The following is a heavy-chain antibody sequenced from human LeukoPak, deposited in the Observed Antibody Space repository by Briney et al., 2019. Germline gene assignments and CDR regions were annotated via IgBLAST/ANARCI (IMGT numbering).Heavy chain of an antibody. J-gene: IGHJ6*03. V-gene: IGHV3-23*01. D-gene: IGHD1-1*01. CDR3: AKGTGTTRYYYMDV. Sequence: QPGGSLRLSCVTSGYNFYAFTINWVRQAPGKGLEWVSGISGSGGSTYYADSVKGRFTISRDNSKNTLYLQMNSLRAEDTAVYYCAKGTGTTRYYYMDVWGKGTAVTVSS. CDR2: ISGSGGST. CDR1: GYNFYAFT.